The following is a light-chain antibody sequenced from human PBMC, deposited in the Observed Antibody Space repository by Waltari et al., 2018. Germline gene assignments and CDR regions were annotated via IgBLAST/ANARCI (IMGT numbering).Light chain of an antibody. CDR1: SSDIGGYNY. CDR3: YSYADTFTWV. Sequence: QSALTQPRSVSGSPGQSVTISCTGTSSDIGGYNYVSWYQQHPGKAPKLIIYDVTKRPYGGPGRFAASKSGNTASLTSAGLQADDGADYYCYSYADTFTWVFGGGTKLTVL. V-gene: IGLV2-11*01. J-gene: IGLJ3*02. CDR2: DVT.